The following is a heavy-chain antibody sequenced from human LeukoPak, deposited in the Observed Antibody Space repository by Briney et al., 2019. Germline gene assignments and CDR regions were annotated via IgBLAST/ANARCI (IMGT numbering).Heavy chain of an antibody. CDR2: ISAYNGNT. D-gene: IGHD3-9*01. V-gene: IGHV1-18*01. CDR1: GYTFTSYG. J-gene: IGHJ5*02. Sequence: ASVKVSCKASGYTFTSYGISWVRQAPGQGLEWMGWISAYNGNTNYAQKLQGRVTMTPDTSTSTAYMELRSLRSDDTAVYYCARVPHPYYDILTGYYRNWFDPWGQGTLVTVSS. CDR3: ARVPHPYYDILTGYYRNWFDP.